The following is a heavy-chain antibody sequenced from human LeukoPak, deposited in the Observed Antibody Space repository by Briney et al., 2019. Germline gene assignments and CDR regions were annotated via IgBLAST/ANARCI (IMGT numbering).Heavy chain of an antibody. CDR1: GFTFSSYW. J-gene: IGHJ6*02. Sequence: GGSLRLSCAASGFTFSSYWMSWVRQAPGKGLEWVANIKQDGSEKYYVDSVKGRFTISRDNAKNSLYLQMNSLRAEDTAVYYCAKDPTVTPWYGMDVWGQGTTVTVSS. CDR2: IKQDGSEK. CDR3: AKDPTVTPWYGMDV. D-gene: IGHD4-17*01. V-gene: IGHV3-7*03.